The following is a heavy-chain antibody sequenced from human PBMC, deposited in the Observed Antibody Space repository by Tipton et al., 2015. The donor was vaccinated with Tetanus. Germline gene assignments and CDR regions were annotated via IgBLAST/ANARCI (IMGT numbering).Heavy chain of an antibody. D-gene: IGHD7-27*01. J-gene: IGHJ6*02. V-gene: IGHV3-74*01. CDR1: GFAFSAYW. CDR3: ARGRLGRDYGMDV. Sequence: GSLRLSCAASGFAFSAYWVYWVRQAPGKGLMWVSRMNSDGSSTIYADSVKGRFTISRDNAKNTLFLQMSSLRAEDTAVYYCARGRLGRDYGMDVWGQGTTVTVSS. CDR2: MNSDGSST.